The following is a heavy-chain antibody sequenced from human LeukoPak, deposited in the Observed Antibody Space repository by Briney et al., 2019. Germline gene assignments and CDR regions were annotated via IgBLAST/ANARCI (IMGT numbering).Heavy chain of an antibody. J-gene: IGHJ4*02. Sequence: GGSLRLSCAASGFTFSSYGMHWVRQAPGKGLEWVAFIRYDGSNKYYADSVKGRFTISRDNSKNTLYLQMNSLRAVDTSVSYCAKDRRSKVRFLEWFPLDYWGQGTLVTVSS. CDR1: GFTFSSYG. V-gene: IGHV3-30*02. CDR3: AKDRRSKVRFLEWFPLDY. CDR2: IRYDGSNK. D-gene: IGHD3-3*01.